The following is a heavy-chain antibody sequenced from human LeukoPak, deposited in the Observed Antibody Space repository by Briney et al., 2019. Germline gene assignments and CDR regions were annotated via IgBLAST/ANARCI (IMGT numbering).Heavy chain of an antibody. CDR2: IYFSGST. D-gene: IGHD6-19*01. V-gene: IGHV4-59*01. CDR3: ASSKAVAGTPFDS. Sequence: PSETLSLTCTVSGRSINGYYWSWIRQPPGMGPEWLGYIYFSGSTNYSPSLKSRVTISLDTSKNQRSLRLSSVTAADSAVYYCASSKAVAGTPFDSWGQGTLVTVSS. J-gene: IGHJ4*02. CDR1: GRSINGYY.